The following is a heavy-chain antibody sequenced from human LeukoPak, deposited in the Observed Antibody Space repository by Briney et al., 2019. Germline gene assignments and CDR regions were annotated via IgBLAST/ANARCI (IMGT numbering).Heavy chain of an antibody. V-gene: IGHV3-23*01. CDR1: GFTFSSYG. CDR2: ISGSGGST. Sequence: GGSLRLSCAASGFTFSSYGMSWVRQAPGKGLEWVSAISGSGGSTYYADSVKGRFTISRDNSKNTLYLQMNSLRADDSALYYCARFGDYGEYWGQGTLVIVSS. D-gene: IGHD4-17*01. CDR3: ARFGDYGEY. J-gene: IGHJ4*02.